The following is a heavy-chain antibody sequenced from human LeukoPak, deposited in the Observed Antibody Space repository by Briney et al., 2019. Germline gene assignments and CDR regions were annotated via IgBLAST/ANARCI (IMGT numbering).Heavy chain of an antibody. CDR3: AKDLYSSSLFDY. D-gene: IGHD6-19*01. V-gene: IGHV3-30*02. J-gene: IGHJ4*02. CDR1: GFTFSSYG. CDR2: IRYDGSNK. Sequence: GGSLRLSCAASGFTFSSYGMHWVRQAPGKGLEWVAFIRYDGSNKYYADSVKGRFTISRDNSKNTLYLQMNSRRAEDTAVYYCAKDLYSSSLFDYWGQGTLVTVSS.